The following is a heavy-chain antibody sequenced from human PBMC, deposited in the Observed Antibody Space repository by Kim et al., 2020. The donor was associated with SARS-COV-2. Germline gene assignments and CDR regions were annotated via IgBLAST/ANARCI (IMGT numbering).Heavy chain of an antibody. V-gene: IGHV3-11*04. J-gene: IGHJ5*02. D-gene: IGHD5-12*01. CDR2: ISSSGSTI. CDR1: GFTFSDYY. CDR3: ARRIHSGYDYCGGDCPNWFDP. Sequence: GGSLRLSCAASGFTFSDYYMSWIRQAPGKGLEWVSYISSSGSTIYYADSVKGRFTISRDNAKNSLYLQMNSLRAEDTAVYYCARRIHSGYDYCGGDCPNWFDPGGQGTLVTVSS.